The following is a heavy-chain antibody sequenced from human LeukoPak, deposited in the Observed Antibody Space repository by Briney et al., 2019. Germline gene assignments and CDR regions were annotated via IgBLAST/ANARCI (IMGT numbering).Heavy chain of an antibody. V-gene: IGHV1-69*13. CDR3: ASGRGRWLQIDY. CDR1: GYTFTSYG. Sequence: SVKVSCKASGYTFTSYGISWVRQAPGQGLEWMGGIIPIFGTANYAQKFQGRVTITADESTSTAYMELSGLRSEDTAVYYCASGRGRWLQIDYWGQGTLVTVSS. D-gene: IGHD5-24*01. J-gene: IGHJ4*02. CDR2: IIPIFGTA.